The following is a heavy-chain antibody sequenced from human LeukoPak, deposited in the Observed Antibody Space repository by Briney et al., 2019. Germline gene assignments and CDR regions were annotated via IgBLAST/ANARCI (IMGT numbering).Heavy chain of an antibody. V-gene: IGHV1-69*01. CDR2: IIPIFGTA. J-gene: IGHJ6*04. D-gene: IGHD3-10*01. Sequence: VASVKVSCKASGGTFSSYAISWVRQAPGQGLEWMGGIIPIFGTANYVQKFQGRVTITADESTSTAYMELSSLRSEDTAVYYCARTGFDGSGSYYMDYYHGMDVWGKGTAVTVSS. CDR3: ARTGFDGSGSYYMDYYHGMDV. CDR1: GGTFSSYA.